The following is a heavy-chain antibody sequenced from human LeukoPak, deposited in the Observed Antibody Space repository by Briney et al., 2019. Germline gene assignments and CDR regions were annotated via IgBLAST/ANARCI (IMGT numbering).Heavy chain of an antibody. V-gene: IGHV3-33*06. CDR2: IWYDGSNK. D-gene: IGHD2-2*01. CDR3: AKDGAASGKYQLLSSFDY. CDR1: GFTFSSYG. J-gene: IGHJ4*02. Sequence: GGSLRLSCAASGFTFSSYGMHWVRQAPDKGLEWVAVIWYDGSNKYYADSVKGRFTISRDNSKNTLYLQMNSLRAEDTAVYYCAKDGAASGKYQLLSSFDYWGQGTLVTVSS.